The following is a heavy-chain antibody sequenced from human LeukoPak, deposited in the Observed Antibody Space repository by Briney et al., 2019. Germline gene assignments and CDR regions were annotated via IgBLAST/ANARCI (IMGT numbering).Heavy chain of an antibody. CDR3: ARDREFYYDSSGYID. V-gene: IGHV3-30-3*01. J-gene: IGHJ4*02. D-gene: IGHD3-22*01. CDR2: ISYDGSNK. CDR1: GFTFSSYA. Sequence: GGSLRLSCAASGFTFSSYAMHWVRQAPGKGLEWVAVISYDGSNKYYADSVKGRFTISRDNSKNTLYLQMNSLRAEDTAVYYCARDREFYYDSSGYIDWGQGTLVTVSS.